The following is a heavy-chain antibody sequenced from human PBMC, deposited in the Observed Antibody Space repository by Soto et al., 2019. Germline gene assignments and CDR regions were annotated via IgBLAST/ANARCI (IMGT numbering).Heavy chain of an antibody. J-gene: IGHJ4*02. V-gene: IGHV4-59*01. CDR3: ARDGYDGSGSPYPAY. Sequence: LSLTCSVSGGSMSEYFWSWIRQSPGKGLEWIGYIYYLGSTDYNPSLKSRVTISVDTSKRQFSLRLTSVTAADTAVYYCARDGYDGSGSPYPAYWGPGTQVTVS. CDR2: IYYLGST. D-gene: IGHD3-10*01. CDR1: GGSMSEYF.